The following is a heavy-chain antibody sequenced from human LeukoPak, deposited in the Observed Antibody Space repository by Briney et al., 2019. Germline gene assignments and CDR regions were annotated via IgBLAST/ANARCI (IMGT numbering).Heavy chain of an antibody. D-gene: IGHD4-17*01. J-gene: IGHJ4*02. CDR1: GFTFSSYA. V-gene: IGHV3-23*01. Sequence: GGSLRLSCAASGFTFSSYAMSWVRQAPGKGLEWVSAISGSGASTYYADSVKGRFTISRDNSNTTLYLQMNSLRAEDTAVYYCAKLTTVTTLNYWGQGTLVTVSS. CDR2: ISGSGAST. CDR3: AKLTTVTTLNY.